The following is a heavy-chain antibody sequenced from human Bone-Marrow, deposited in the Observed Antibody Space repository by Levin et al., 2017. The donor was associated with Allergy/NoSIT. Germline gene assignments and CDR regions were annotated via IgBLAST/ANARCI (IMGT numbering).Heavy chain of an antibody. CDR1: GFIFNNYA. J-gene: IGHJ4*02. CDR3: AKGYSSNYDGIFDY. Sequence: GESLKISCAASGFIFNNYAMSWVRQAPGRGLEWVSAISGTGGSTYYADSVKGRFTISRDNSKNTLYLQMNSLRAEDTAVYYCAKGYSSNYDGIFDYWGQGTLVTVSS. V-gene: IGHV3-23*01. D-gene: IGHD6-13*01. CDR2: ISGTGGST.